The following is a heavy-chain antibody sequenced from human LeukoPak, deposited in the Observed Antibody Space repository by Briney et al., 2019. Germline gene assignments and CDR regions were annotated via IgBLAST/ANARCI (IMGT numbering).Heavy chain of an antibody. CDR2: ISAYNGNT. CDR1: GYTFTSYG. Sequence: ASVKVSCKASGYTFTSYGISWVRQALGQGLEWMGWISAYNGNTNYAQKLQGRVTMTTDTSTSTAYMELRSLRSDDTAVYYCARHVPNTIFGVVIAYGDFDYWGQGTLVTVSS. CDR3: ARHVPNTIFGVVIAYGDFDY. V-gene: IGHV1-18*01. D-gene: IGHD3-3*01. J-gene: IGHJ4*02.